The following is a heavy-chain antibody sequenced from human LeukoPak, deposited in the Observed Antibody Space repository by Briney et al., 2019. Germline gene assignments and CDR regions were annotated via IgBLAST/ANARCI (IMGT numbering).Heavy chain of an antibody. CDR2: ISSSSSYI. J-gene: IGHJ4*02. Sequence: PGGTLRLSCAASGFTFSSYTMNWVRQAPGKGLEWVSSISSSSSYIYYVYSVKGRFTIARDNAKNSLYLQMNSLRAEDTAVYYCESGDKSSGWYFLDYWGQGTLVTVSS. D-gene: IGHD6-19*01. V-gene: IGHV3-21*01. CDR3: ESGDKSSGWYFLDY. CDR1: GFTFSSYT.